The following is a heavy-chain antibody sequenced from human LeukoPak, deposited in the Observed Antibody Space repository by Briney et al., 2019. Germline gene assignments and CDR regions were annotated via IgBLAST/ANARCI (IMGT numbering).Heavy chain of an antibody. CDR2: IYSGGST. CDR1: GFTVSSNY. D-gene: IGHD3-10*02. J-gene: IGHJ4*02. V-gene: IGHV3-53*01. Sequence: AGGSLRLSCAASGFTVSSNYMSWVRQAPGKGLEWVSVIYSGGSTYYADSVKGRFIISRDNSKNTLYLQMNSLRAEDTAVYYCAREVCLDYWGQGTLVTVSS. CDR3: AREVCLDY.